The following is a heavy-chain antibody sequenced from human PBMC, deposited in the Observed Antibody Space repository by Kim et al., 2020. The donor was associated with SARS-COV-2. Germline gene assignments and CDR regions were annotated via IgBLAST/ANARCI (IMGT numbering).Heavy chain of an antibody. V-gene: IGHV3-48*02. Sequence: IYYAASVKGRFTISRENAKNLMFLQMNSLRDEDTAIYYCARDPTLGVFDYWGQGALVTVSS. D-gene: IGHD7-27*01. CDR3: ARDPTLGVFDY. J-gene: IGHJ4*02. CDR2: I.